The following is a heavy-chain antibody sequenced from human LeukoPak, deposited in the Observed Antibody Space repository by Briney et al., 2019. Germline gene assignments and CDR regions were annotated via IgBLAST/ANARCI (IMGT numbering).Heavy chain of an antibody. D-gene: IGHD6-19*01. CDR1: GYTFTSYY. CDR3: ARGRSSGWYRADAFDI. CDR2: INPSGGST. Sequence: ASVKVSCKASGYTFTSYYMHWARQAPGQGLEWMGIINPSGGSTSYAQKFQGRVTMTRDTSTSTVYMELSSLRSEDTAVHYCARGRSSGWYRADAFDIWGQGTMVTVSS. J-gene: IGHJ3*02. V-gene: IGHV1-46*01.